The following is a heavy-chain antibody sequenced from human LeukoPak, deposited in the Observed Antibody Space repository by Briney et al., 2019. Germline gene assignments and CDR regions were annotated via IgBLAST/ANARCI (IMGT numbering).Heavy chain of an antibody. CDR1: GFTFGDYA. D-gene: IGHD6-19*01. J-gene: IGHJ6*03. CDR3: TRDQQVPGWYFSHYYYYMDV. V-gene: IGHV3-49*04. CDR2: IRSKAYGGTT. Sequence: GGSLRLSCTASGFTFGDYAMSWVRQAPGKGLEWVGFIRSKAYGGTTEYAASVKGRFTISRDDSKSIAYLQMNSLKTEDTAVYYCTRDQQVPGWYFSHYYYYMDVWGKGTTVTISS.